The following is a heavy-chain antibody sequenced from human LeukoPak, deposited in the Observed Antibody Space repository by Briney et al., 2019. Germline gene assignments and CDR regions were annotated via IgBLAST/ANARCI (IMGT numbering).Heavy chain of an antibody. CDR2: IWYDGSNK. V-gene: IGHV3-33*01. CDR1: GFTFSSYG. D-gene: IGHD3-22*01. J-gene: IGHJ4*02. Sequence: GGSLRLSCAASGFTFSSYGMHWVRQAPGKGLEWVAVIWYDGSNKYYADSVKGRFTITRDNSKNTVYLQMNSLRVEDTAVYHCASVYFVGGYNYSPPDYWGQGTLVTVSS. CDR3: ASVYFVGGYNYSPPDY.